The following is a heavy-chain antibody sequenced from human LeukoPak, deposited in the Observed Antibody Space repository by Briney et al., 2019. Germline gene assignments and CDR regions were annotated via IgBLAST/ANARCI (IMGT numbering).Heavy chain of an antibody. Sequence: AETLSLTCAVYGGTFSGYYWSWIRQPPGMGLEWVGEIKHSGSTNYNLSLMSRVTISVDTSKNYFSLKLGSVTAADAAVYYCARWAIRWGVLRYFDWLSFRQTESSYYFDYWGQGTLVTVSS. D-gene: IGHD3-9*01. CDR1: GGTFSGYY. V-gene: IGHV4-34*01. CDR2: IKHSGST. CDR3: ARWAIRWGVLRYFDWLSFRQTESSYYFDY. J-gene: IGHJ4*02.